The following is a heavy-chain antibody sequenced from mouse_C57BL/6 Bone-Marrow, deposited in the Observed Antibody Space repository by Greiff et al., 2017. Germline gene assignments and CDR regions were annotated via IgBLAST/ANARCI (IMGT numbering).Heavy chain of an antibody. V-gene: IGHV1-53*01. J-gene: IGHJ2*01. CDR3: ARSDWDVDLDY. CDR2: INPSNGGT. D-gene: IGHD4-1*01. Sequence: VQLQQPGTELVKPGASVKLSCKASGYTFTSYWMHWVKQRPGQGLEWIGDINPSNGGTNYNEKFKSKATLTVDKSSSTAYMQLSSLTSEVSAVYYCARSDWDVDLDYWGKGTTLTVSS. CDR1: GYTFTSYW.